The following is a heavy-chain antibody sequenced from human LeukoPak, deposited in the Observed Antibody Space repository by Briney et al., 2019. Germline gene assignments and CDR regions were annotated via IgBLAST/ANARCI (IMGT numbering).Heavy chain of an antibody. CDR1: GGSISSGSYY. J-gene: IGHJ4*02. D-gene: IGHD3-3*01. Sequence: SETLSLTCTVSGGSISSGSYYWSWIRQPAGKGLEWIGRIYTSGSTNYNPSLKSRVTISVDTSKNQFSLKLSSVTAADTAVHYCARERITIFGVVIPEYYFDYWGQGTLVTVSS. CDR3: ARERITIFGVVIPEYYFDY. V-gene: IGHV4-61*02. CDR2: IYTSGST.